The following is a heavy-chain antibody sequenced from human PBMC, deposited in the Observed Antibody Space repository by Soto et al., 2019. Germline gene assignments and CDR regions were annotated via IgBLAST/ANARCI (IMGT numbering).Heavy chain of an antibody. V-gene: IGHV4-30-4*01. CDR2: IYYSGST. Sequence: QVQLQESGPGLVKPSQTLSLTCTVSGGSISSGDYYWSWIRQPPGKGLEWIGYIYYSGSTYYNPSLTSRVTISVDTSKNQSSLKLSSVTAADTAVYYCARGLDTAMVPFDYWGQGTLVTVSS. D-gene: IGHD5-18*01. CDR3: ARGLDTAMVPFDY. J-gene: IGHJ4*02. CDR1: GGSISSGDYY.